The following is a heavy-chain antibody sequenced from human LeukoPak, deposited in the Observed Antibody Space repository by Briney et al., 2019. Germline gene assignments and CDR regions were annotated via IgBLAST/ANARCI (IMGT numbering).Heavy chain of an antibody. Sequence: PGGSLRLSCAVSGITLSNYGMSWVRQAPGKGLEWVAGISGSGGGTVYADSVKGRFTISRDNPKNTPYLQMNSLRAEDTAVYFCAKRGVVIRVVLVGFHKEAYYFDSWGQGALVTVSS. CDR3: AKRGVVIRVVLVGFHKEAYYFDS. CDR1: GITLSNYG. CDR2: ISGSGGGT. D-gene: IGHD3-10*01. V-gene: IGHV3-23*01. J-gene: IGHJ4*02.